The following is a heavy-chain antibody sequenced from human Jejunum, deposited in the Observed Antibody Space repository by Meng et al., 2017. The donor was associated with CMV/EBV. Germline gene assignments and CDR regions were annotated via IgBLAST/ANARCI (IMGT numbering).Heavy chain of an antibody. CDR3: ARRVVPTAMGR. CDR2: IHDSGST. Sequence: LPCAFNGGSFSGYYWNWIRQPPGKGLEWIGEIHDSGSTSYNPSLKSRATISLDTSKNHFSLMLDSVTAADTAVYFCARRVVPTAMGRWGQGTLVTVSS. J-gene: IGHJ4*02. CDR1: GGSFSGYY. D-gene: IGHD2-2*01. V-gene: IGHV4-34*01.